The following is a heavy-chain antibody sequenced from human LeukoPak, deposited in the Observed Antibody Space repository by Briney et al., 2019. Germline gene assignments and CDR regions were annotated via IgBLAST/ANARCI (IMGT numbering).Heavy chain of an antibody. CDR2: ISSGSSTM. Sequence: PGGSLRLSCAVSGFTFSSYSMNWVRQAPGKGLEWVSYISSGSSTMYYADSVKGRFTISRDNAKSSLYLQMNSLRAEDTAVYYCASNKGYCSGGSCYGNWFDPWGQGTLVTVSS. D-gene: IGHD2-15*01. J-gene: IGHJ5*02. CDR3: ASNKGYCSGGSCYGNWFDP. CDR1: GFTFSSYS. V-gene: IGHV3-48*01.